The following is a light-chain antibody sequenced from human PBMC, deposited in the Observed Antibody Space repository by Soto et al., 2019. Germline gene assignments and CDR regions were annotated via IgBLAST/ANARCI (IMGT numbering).Light chain of an antibody. CDR3: QVWDSGSGV. V-gene: IGLV3-21*02. Sequence: SYELTQPPSVSVAPGQTGIIVWCGIHIGSKSVHWYQQKSGQAPVLVVYNDSDRPSGIPDRFSGSNSGNTATLTISRVEAGDEADYYCQVWDSGSGVFGAGTKVTVL. CDR1: HIGSKS. J-gene: IGLJ1*01. CDR2: NDS.